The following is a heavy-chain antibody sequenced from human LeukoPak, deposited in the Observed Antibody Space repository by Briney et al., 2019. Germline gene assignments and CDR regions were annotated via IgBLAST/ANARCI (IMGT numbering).Heavy chain of an antibody. D-gene: IGHD3-3*01. CDR3: ASQSSGGFFEDY. Sequence: PGGSRRLSCAASGFTFSSYWMSWVRQAPGKGLECVANIKRDGSEKYYVDSVKGRFTISRDNAKNSLYLQMNSLRAEDTAVYYCASQSSGGFFEDYWGQGTLVTVSS. CDR1: GFTFSSYW. J-gene: IGHJ4*02. V-gene: IGHV3-7*01. CDR2: IKRDGSEK.